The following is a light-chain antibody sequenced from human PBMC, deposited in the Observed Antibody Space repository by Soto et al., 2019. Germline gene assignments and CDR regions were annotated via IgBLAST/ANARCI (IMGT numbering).Light chain of an antibody. J-gene: IGKJ4*01. Sequence: DVQMTQSPSTLSASIGDRVFITCRASQSVGTWLDWYQQKPGKAPDLLIYDASNLESGVPSRFSGSGSGTEFTLTINGLQPDDFATYYCQQYYVYPLTFGGGTKVEIE. CDR2: DAS. V-gene: IGKV1-5*01. CDR3: QQYYVYPLT. CDR1: QSVGTW.